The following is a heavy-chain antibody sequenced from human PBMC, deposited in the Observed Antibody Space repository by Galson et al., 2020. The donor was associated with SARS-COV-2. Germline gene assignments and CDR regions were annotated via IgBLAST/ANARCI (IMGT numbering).Heavy chain of an antibody. CDR3: AKDYGDYAAIDY. V-gene: IGHV3-30*18. Sequence: TGGSLRLSCAASGFTFSSYGMHWVRQAPGKGLEWVAVISYDGSNKYYADSVKGRFTISRDNSKNTLYLQMNSLRAEDTAVYYCAKDYGDYAAIDYWGQGTLVTVSS. CDR1: GFTFSSYG. D-gene: IGHD4-17*01. J-gene: IGHJ4*02. CDR2: ISYDGSNK.